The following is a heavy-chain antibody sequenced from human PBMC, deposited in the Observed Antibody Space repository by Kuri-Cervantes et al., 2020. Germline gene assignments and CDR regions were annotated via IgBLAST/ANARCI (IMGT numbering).Heavy chain of an antibody. J-gene: IGHJ5*02. D-gene: IGHD3-10*01. CDR2: ISGSGGST. Sequence: GGSLRLSCAASGFTFSSYAMSWVRRAPGKGLEWVSAISGSGGSTYSADSVKGRFTISRDNSKNTVYLQMNSLRAEDTAVYYCAKRAGGDWFDPWGQGTLVTVSS. CDR1: GFTFSSYA. V-gene: IGHV3-23*01. CDR3: AKRAGGDWFDP.